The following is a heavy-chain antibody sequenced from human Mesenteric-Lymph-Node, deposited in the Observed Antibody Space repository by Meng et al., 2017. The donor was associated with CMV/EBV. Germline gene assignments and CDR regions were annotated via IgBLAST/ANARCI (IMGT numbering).Heavy chain of an antibody. CDR2: ISSSGSTI. J-gene: IGHJ4*02. V-gene: IGHV3-11*04. Sequence: GESLKISCAASGFTFSDYYMSWIRQAPGKGLEWVSYISSSGSTIYYADSVKGRFTISRDNAKNSLYLQMNSLRAEDTAVYYCARGGYSSSWYGLPLDYWGQGTLVTVSS. CDR3: ARGGYSSSWYGLPLDY. CDR1: GFTFSDYY. D-gene: IGHD6-13*01.